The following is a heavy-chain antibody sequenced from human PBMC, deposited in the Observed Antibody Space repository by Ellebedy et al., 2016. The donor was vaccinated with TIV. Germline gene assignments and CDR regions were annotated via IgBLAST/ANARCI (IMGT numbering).Heavy chain of an antibody. CDR3: ARTSTMVRGALDY. V-gene: IGHV4-59*01. CDR2: FHYSGTT. CDR1: DGSIRSYH. D-gene: IGHD3-10*01. Sequence: SETLSLTXTVSDGSIRSYHWSWIRQSPGKGLEWIGYFHYSGTTNYNPSLKSRLSISVDTSKNQFSLNLSSVSAADTGVYYCARTSTMVRGALDYWGRGTLVTVSS. J-gene: IGHJ4*02.